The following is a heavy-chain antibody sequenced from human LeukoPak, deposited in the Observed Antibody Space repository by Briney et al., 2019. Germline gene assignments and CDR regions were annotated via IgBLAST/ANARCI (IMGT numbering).Heavy chain of an antibody. CDR2: ISSSGSTI. CDR1: GFTFSDYY. Sequence: GGSLRLSCAASGFTFSDYYMSWIRQAPGKGLEWVSYISSSGSTIYYADSVKGRFTISRDNAKNSQYLQMNSLRAEDTAVYYCARAWEVYCSSTSCVKFDYWGQGTLVTVSS. V-gene: IGHV3-11*01. D-gene: IGHD2-2*01. J-gene: IGHJ4*02. CDR3: ARAWEVYCSSTSCVKFDY.